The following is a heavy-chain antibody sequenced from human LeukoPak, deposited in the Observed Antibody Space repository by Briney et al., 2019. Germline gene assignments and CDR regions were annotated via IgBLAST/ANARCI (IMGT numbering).Heavy chain of an antibody. V-gene: IGHV1-69*05. J-gene: IGHJ5*02. CDR1: GGTFSSYA. Sequence: SVKVSCKASGGTFSSYAISWVRQAPGQGLEWMGGIIPIFGTANYAQKFQGRVTITTDESTSTAYMELSSLRSEDTAVYYCARDSSQWELPKYNWFNPWGQGTLVTVSS. CDR3: ARDSSQWELPKYNWFNP. D-gene: IGHD1-26*01. CDR2: IIPIFGTA.